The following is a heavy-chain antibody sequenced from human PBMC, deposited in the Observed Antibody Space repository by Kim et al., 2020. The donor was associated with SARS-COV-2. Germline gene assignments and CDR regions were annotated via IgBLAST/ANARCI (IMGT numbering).Heavy chain of an antibody. D-gene: IGHD2-21*02. CDR3: ASEAYCGGDCYPGAFDI. V-gene: IGHV4-31*02. J-gene: IGHJ3*02. Sequence: LKSRVTISVDTSKNQCSLELSSVTAADTAVYYCASEAYCGGDCYPGAFDIWGQGTMVTVSS.